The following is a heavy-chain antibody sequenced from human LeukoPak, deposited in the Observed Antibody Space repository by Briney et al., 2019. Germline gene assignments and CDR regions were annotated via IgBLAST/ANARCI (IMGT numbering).Heavy chain of an antibody. J-gene: IGHJ4*02. Sequence: SETLSLTCTVSGGSISSYYWSWIRQPPGKGLEWIGYIYYSGSTNYNPSLKSRVTISVDTSRNQFSLKLSSVTAADTAVYYCARVRVTTVTHFDYWGQGTLVTVSS. V-gene: IGHV4-59*12. CDR3: ARVRVTTVTHFDY. CDR1: GGSISSYY. CDR2: IYYSGST. D-gene: IGHD4-17*01.